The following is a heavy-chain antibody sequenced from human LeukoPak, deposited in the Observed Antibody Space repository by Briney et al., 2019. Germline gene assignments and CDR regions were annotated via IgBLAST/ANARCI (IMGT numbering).Heavy chain of an antibody. V-gene: IGHV3-23*01. CDR2: ICGSGDST. Sequence: GGSLRLSCAASGFTFSSYAMSWVRQAPGRGLGVSAAICGSGDSTYYADSVKGRFTISRDNSKNRLYLQMNSRRAEDTAVYYCAKAPGTYYDIFLDYWGQGTLVTVSS. CDR1: GFTFSSYA. J-gene: IGHJ4*02. CDR3: AKAPGTYYDIFLDY. D-gene: IGHD3-9*01.